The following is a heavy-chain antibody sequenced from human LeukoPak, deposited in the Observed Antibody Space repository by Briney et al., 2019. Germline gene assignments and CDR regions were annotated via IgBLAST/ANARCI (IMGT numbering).Heavy chain of an antibody. Sequence: PGGSLRLSCAASGFTFSSYGMHWVRQALGKGLGWVAFIRYDGSNKYYADSVKGRFTISRDNSKNTLYLQMNSLRAEDTAVYYCAKGVRGSYYDDAFDIWGQGIMVTVSS. CDR3: AKGVRGSYYDDAFDI. D-gene: IGHD1-26*01. CDR1: GFTFSSYG. J-gene: IGHJ3*02. CDR2: IRYDGSNK. V-gene: IGHV3-30*02.